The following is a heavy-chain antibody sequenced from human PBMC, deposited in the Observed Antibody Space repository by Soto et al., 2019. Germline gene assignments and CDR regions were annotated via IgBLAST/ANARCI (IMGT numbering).Heavy chain of an antibody. CDR1: GYSFSNFY. Sequence: ASVKVSCKASGYSFSNFYVHWVRQAPGQGLEWMGIIDPSSGTTSYTQKFQERVTMTRDTSMSTVYMELSRLRSEDTAVYYCARGAVVVPNGLIAGMDVWGLGTTVTVSS. D-gene: IGHD2-15*01. CDR3: ARGAVVVPNGLIAGMDV. CDR2: IDPSSGTT. J-gene: IGHJ6*02. V-gene: IGHV1-46*01.